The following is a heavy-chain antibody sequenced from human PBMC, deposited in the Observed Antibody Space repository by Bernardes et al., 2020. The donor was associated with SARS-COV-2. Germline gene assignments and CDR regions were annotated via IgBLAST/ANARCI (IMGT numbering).Heavy chain of an antibody. J-gene: IGHJ4*02. V-gene: IGHV4-61*02. CDR2: IHTSGST. CDR3: ASGGYRDYFDY. CDR1: GGSISSGAYY. Sequence: TLSLTCTVSGGSISSGAYYWRWIRQPAGKGLEWIGRIHTSGSTNYNPSLKSRVTISIDTSKNQFSLKLTSVTAADTAVYYCASGGYRDYFDYWGQGTLVTVSS. D-gene: IGHD5-12*01.